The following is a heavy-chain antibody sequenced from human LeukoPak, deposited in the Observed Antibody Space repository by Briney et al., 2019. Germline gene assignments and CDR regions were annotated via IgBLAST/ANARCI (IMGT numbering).Heavy chain of an antibody. CDR3: ARGDRGYFDY. D-gene: IGHD1-26*01. J-gene: IGHJ4*02. V-gene: IGHV3-53*01. Sequence: GGSLRLSCAASGFTVSSNYMSWVRQAPGKGLEWVSVLYDDGSTYYADSMKGRFTISRDNSKNTLYLQMNSLRAEDTAVYYCARGDRGYFDYWGQGTLVTVSS. CDR1: GFTVSSNY. CDR2: LYDDGST.